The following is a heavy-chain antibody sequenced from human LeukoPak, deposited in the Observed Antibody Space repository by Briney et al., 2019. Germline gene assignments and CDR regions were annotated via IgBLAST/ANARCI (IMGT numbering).Heavy chain of an antibody. J-gene: IGHJ4*02. V-gene: IGHV5-51*01. CDR2: IYPGDSDT. D-gene: IGHD6-19*01. Sequence: GESLKISCKGSGYSFTSYWIGWVRQMPGKGLEWMGIIYPGDSDTRYSPSFQGQVTISADKSISTAHLQWSSLKASDTAMYYCARLGIAVADGPDYWGQGTLVTVSS. CDR1: GYSFTSYW. CDR3: ARLGIAVADGPDY.